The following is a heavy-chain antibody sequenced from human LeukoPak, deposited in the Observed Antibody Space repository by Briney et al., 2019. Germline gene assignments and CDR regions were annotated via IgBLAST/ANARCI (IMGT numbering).Heavy chain of an antibody. D-gene: IGHD6-13*01. J-gene: IGHJ6*03. V-gene: IGHV1-18*01. Sequence: ASVKVSCKASGYTFTNYGISWVRQAPGQGLEWMGWISAYNGNTNYAQKLQGRVTMTTDTSTSTAYMELRSLRSDDTAVYYCARVGDSSSWYDYYYMDVWGKGTTVTVSS. CDR1: GYTFTNYG. CDR2: ISAYNGNT. CDR3: ARVGDSSSWYDYYYMDV.